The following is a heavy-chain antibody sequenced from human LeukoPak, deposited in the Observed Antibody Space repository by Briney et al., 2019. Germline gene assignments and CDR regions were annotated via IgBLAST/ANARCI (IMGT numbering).Heavy chain of an antibody. Sequence: PGGSLRLSCAASGFTFSSYWMHWVRQAPGKGLVWVSRINSDGSSTSYADSVKGRFTISRDNAKNTLYLQMNSLRAEDTAVYYCARDRQWNYYDSGGYPRPSDWFDPWGQGTLVTVSS. D-gene: IGHD3-22*01. CDR3: ARDRQWNYYDSGGYPRPSDWFDP. CDR2: INSDGSST. V-gene: IGHV3-74*01. CDR1: GFTFSSYW. J-gene: IGHJ5*02.